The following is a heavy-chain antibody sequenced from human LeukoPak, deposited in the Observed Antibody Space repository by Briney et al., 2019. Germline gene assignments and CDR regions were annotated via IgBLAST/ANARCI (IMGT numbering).Heavy chain of an antibody. CDR2: ISYDGSNK. Sequence: GVLRLSCSASGFTFSSYGMHWVRQAPGKGLEWVAVISYDGSNKYYADSVKGRFTISRDNSKNTLYLQMNSLRAEDTAVYYCAKVVMGSSYGLGIDYWGQGTLVTVYS. CDR3: AKVVMGSSYGLGIDY. V-gene: IGHV3-30*18. CDR1: GFTFSSYG. D-gene: IGHD5-18*01. J-gene: IGHJ4*02.